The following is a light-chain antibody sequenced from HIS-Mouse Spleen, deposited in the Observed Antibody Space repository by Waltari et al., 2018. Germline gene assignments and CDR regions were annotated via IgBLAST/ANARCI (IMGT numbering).Light chain of an antibody. CDR1: SSDVGGYNY. CDR3: CSYAGGYTFPYV. CDR2: DVS. J-gene: IGLJ1*01. Sequence: QSALTQPRSVSGSPGQSVTISCTGTSSDVGGYNYVSWYQQHPGKAPKLLIYDVSKRPSGVPYRFSGSKSGNTASLTISGLQAEDEADYYCCSYAGGYTFPYVFGTGTKVTVL. V-gene: IGLV2-11*01.